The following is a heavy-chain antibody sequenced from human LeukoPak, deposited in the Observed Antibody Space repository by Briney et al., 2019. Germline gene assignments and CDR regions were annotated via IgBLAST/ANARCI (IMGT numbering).Heavy chain of an antibody. CDR1: GFTFSDYN. J-gene: IGHJ4*02. V-gene: IGHV3-7*03. D-gene: IGHD1-26*01. Sequence: GGSLRLSCAASGFTFSDYNMRWIRQAPGKGLEWVANINQDETEKFYVDSVVGRFTISRDNGKNFLYLQMNSLRAEDTAVYYCAKGGGSYYEELDYWGQGTLVTVSS. CDR2: INQDETEK. CDR3: AKGGGSYYEELDY.